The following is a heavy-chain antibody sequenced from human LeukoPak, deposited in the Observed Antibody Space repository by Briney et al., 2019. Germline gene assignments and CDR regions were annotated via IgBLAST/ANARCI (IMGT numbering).Heavy chain of an antibody. Sequence: GGSLRLSCAASGFTFSDYYMSWVRQAPGKGLEWVSVISGRGGSTYYADSVKGRFTISRDNAKNSLYLQMNSLRAEDTAVYYCARSTYIFCGGDCRYFDYWGQGALVTVSS. J-gene: IGHJ4*02. CDR1: GFTFSDYY. V-gene: IGHV3-11*04. CDR3: ARSTYIFCGGDCRYFDY. CDR2: ISGRGGST. D-gene: IGHD2-21*02.